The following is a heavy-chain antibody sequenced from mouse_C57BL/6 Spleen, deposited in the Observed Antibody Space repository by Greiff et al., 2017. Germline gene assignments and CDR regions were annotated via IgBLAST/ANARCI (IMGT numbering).Heavy chain of an antibody. CDR2: IRLKSDNYAT. CDR3: TAYYDYDGVYAMDY. D-gene: IGHD2-4*01. CDR1: GFTFSNYW. J-gene: IGHJ4*01. V-gene: IGHV6-3*01. Sequence: EVKLEESGGGLVQPGGSMKLSCVASGFTFSNYWMNWVRQSPEKGLEWVAQIRLKSDNYATHYAESVKGRFTISRDDSKSSVYLQMNNLRAEDTGIYYCTAYYDYDGVYAMDYWGQGTSVTVSS.